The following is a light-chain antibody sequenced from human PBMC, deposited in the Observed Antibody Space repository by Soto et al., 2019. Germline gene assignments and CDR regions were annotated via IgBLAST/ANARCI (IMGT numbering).Light chain of an antibody. Sequence: ELVLTQSPVTLSLSPGERATLSCRASQSVRTYLAWYQQRPGQAPRLLIYDASNRDTVIPARFSGSGSGTDFTITISSLEPEDFAVYYYQHRTSWPGTFGHGNHLEIK. V-gene: IGKV3-11*01. CDR3: QHRTSWPGT. J-gene: IGKJ2*02. CDR2: DAS. CDR1: QSVRTY.